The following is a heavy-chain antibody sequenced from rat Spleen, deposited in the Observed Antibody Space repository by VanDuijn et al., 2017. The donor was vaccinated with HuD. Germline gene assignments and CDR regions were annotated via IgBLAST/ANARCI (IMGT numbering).Heavy chain of an antibody. Sequence: DVQLVESGGGLVEPGRYLKLSRVASGLTFNNYWLTWIRQAPAQGLECVASLTNTCGSTYYPDSVKGRFTISRDNAKSTLYLQMNSLRSEDTATYYCTKESLGYFDFWGPGTMVTVSS. V-gene: IGHV5-31*01. CDR3: TKESLGYFDF. D-gene: IGHD4-2*01. CDR1: GLTFNNYW. J-gene: IGHJ1*01. CDR2: LTNTCGST.